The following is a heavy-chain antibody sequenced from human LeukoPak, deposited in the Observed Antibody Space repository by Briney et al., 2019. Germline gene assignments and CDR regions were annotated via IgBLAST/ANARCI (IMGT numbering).Heavy chain of an antibody. CDR3: ARVDRVDTAALDY. D-gene: IGHD5-18*01. Sequence: SETLSLTCTVSGYSISSGYYWGWIRQPPGKGLEWIGSIYYSGSTYYNPSLKSRVTISVDTSKNQFSLKLSSVTAADTAVYYCARVDRVDTAALDYWGQGTLVTVSS. V-gene: IGHV4-38-2*02. J-gene: IGHJ4*02. CDR2: IYYSGST. CDR1: GYSISSGYY.